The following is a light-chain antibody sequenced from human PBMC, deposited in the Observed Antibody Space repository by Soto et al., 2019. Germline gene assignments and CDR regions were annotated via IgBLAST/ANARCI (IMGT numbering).Light chain of an antibody. CDR3: LQIHSTPLT. V-gene: IGKV1-39*01. Sequence: DVPMTQSPSSLSASVGDRVTITCRASQNIKNYLSWYQQRPGKAPRVVIFAATLLQSGVPSTFSGSGSGTEFTLTISSLHPDDFATYYCLQIHSTPLTFGQGTRL. CDR2: AAT. CDR1: QNIKNY. J-gene: IGKJ5*01.